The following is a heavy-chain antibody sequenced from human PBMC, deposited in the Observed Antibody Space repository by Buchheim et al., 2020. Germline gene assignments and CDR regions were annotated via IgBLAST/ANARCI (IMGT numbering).Heavy chain of an antibody. J-gene: IGHJ4*02. V-gene: IGHV3-33*01. CDR3: ALGVVHLFGSWVDY. Sequence: QVQLVESGGGVVQPGRSLRLSCAASGFTFSSYGMHWVRQAPGKGLEWVAVIWYDGSNKYYADSVKGRFTISRDNSKNTLYLQMNSLRAEDTAVYYCALGVVHLFGSWVDYWGQGTL. CDR2: IWYDGSNK. D-gene: IGHD3-3*01. CDR1: GFTFSSYG.